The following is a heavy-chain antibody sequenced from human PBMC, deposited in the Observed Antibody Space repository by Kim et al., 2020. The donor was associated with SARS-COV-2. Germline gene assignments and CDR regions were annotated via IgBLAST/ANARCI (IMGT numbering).Heavy chain of an antibody. CDR3: ARHRTARQYYYYGMDV. CDR2: IIPIFGTA. D-gene: IGHD5-18*01. Sequence: SVKVSCKASGGTFSSYAISWVRQAPGQGLEWMGGIIPIFGTANYAQKFQGRVTITADESTSTAYMELSSLRSEEAAVYYCARHRTARQYYYYGMDVWGQGTTVTVS. J-gene: IGHJ6*02. V-gene: IGHV1-69*13. CDR1: GGTFSSYA.